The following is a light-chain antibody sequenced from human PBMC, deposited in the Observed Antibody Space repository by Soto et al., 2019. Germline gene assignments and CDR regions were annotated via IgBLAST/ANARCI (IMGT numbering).Light chain of an antibody. CDR1: SNDVGSYDY. J-gene: IGLJ1*01. CDR2: EVT. V-gene: IGLV2-8*01. Sequence: QSALTQPASVSGSPGQSITISCTGTSNDVGSYDYLSWYQQHPGKAPKLMIYEVTNRPSGVPDRFSGSKSGNTASLTVSGLQAEDEADYYCSSYAGSSNVFGTGTKLTVL. CDR3: SSYAGSSNV.